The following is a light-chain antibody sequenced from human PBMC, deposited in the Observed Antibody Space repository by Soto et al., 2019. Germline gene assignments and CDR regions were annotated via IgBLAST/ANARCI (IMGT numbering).Light chain of an antibody. CDR2: GVS. CDR1: QSIRDD. Sequence: EIVLTQSPATLSVSPGERATLSCRADQSIRDDLAWYQQKPGQAPRLLFYGVSTRATGIPVRFSASESGTEFTLTISSLQSEDFAVYYCQQYNHWPRGYTFGPGTKLEIK. V-gene: IGKV3-15*01. CDR3: QQYNHWPRGYT. J-gene: IGKJ2*01.